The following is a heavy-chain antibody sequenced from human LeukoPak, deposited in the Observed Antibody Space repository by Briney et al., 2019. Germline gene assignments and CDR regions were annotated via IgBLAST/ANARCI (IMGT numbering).Heavy chain of an antibody. V-gene: IGHV3-66*01. D-gene: IGHD3-10*01. Sequence: GGSLRLSCAAFGFTVSSNYMSWVRQAPGKGLEWVSVIYSGGSTYYADSVKGRFTISRDNSKNTLYLQMNSLRAEDTAVYYCARDHGSGTLAFDIWGQGTMVTVSS. CDR3: ARDHGSGTLAFDI. CDR1: GFTVSSNY. CDR2: IYSGGST. J-gene: IGHJ3*02.